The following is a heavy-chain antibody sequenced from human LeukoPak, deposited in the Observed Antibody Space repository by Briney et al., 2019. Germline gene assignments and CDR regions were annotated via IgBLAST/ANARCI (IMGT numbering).Heavy chain of an antibody. D-gene: IGHD2-15*01. J-gene: IGHJ4*02. CDR3: ARDRIGKYSIDY. Sequence: GGSLRLSCAASGFXFSNFGLNWVRQAPGKGLEWVAFISDNGRRTYYLESVEGLFTISRDDSKNTLYLQMNSLRVEDTAVYYCARDRIGKYSIDYWGQGTLVTVSS. CDR2: ISDNGRRT. V-gene: IGHV3-33*08. CDR1: GFXFSNFG.